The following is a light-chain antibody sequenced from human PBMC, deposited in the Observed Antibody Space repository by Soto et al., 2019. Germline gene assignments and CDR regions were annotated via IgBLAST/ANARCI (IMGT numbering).Light chain of an antibody. CDR3: QQYNSYRT. CDR2: DAS. Sequence: DIQLTQSPSTLSASLGDRATLTCRASQSPNTRLAWYQQRPGKAPKLLIYDASILESGVPSRFSGSGSGTEFTLTISSLQPDDFATYYCQQYNSYRTFGQGTKVDNK. J-gene: IGKJ1*01. CDR1: QSPNTR. V-gene: IGKV1-5*01.